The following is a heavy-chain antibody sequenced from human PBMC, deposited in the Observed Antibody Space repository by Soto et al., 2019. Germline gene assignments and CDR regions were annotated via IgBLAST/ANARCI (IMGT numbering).Heavy chain of an antibody. J-gene: IGHJ5*02. CDR3: ARWSRRLGGWGIDP. D-gene: IGHD3-16*01. CDR1: GDSLRTDF. CDR2: LSSNEI. Sequence: SETRSPTCIIAGDSLRTDFSTWIRQRSGKGLGWIGLLSSNEIDYNPSLLSRVTVSADTSKNQISLRLASVTAADTAVYYCARWSRRLGGWGIDPWGQGTLVTVSS. V-gene: IGHV4-4*07.